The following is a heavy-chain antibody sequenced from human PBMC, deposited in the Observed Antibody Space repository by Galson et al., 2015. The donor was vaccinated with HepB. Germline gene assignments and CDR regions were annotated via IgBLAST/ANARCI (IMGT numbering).Heavy chain of an antibody. Sequence: SLRLSCAASGFTFSSYAMSWVRQAPGKGLEWVSAISGSGGSTYCADSVKGRFTISRDNSKNTLYLQMNSLRAEDTAVYYCAKATHFWSGYPDYWGQGTLVTVSS. J-gene: IGHJ4*02. CDR1: GFTFSSYA. V-gene: IGHV3-23*01. CDR3: AKATHFWSGYPDY. CDR2: ISGSGGST. D-gene: IGHD3-3*02.